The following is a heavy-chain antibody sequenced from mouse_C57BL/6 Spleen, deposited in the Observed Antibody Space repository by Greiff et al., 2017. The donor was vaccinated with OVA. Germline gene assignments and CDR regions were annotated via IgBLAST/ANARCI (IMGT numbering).Heavy chain of an antibody. D-gene: IGHD2-3*01. Sequence: QVQLKQPGAELVKPGASVKLSCKASGYTFTSYWMHWVKQRPGQGLEWIGMIHPNSGSTNYNEKFKSKATLTVDKSSSTAYMQLSSLTSEDSAVYYCAKDGRYDGSSYYAMDYWGQGTSVTVSS. J-gene: IGHJ4*01. V-gene: IGHV1-64*01. CDR2: IHPNSGST. CDR1: GYTFTSYW. CDR3: AKDGRYDGSSYYAMDY.